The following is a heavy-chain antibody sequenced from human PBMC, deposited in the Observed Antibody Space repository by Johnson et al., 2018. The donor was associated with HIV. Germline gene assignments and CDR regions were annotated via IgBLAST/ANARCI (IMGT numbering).Heavy chain of an antibody. V-gene: IGHV3-66*01. CDR3: ARDLGVDWSKGAFDM. CDR1: GFSFSTYA. CDR2: ISGGST. D-gene: IGHD3/OR15-3a*01. J-gene: IGHJ3*02. Sequence: VHLVESGGGWVQPGESLRLSCAASGFSFSTYAMTWVRQAPGTGLQWVSTISGGSTYYADSVKGRFTIPRDNSKNTLYLQMNSLRAEDTAVYYCARDLGVDWSKGAFDMWGQGTMVTVSS.